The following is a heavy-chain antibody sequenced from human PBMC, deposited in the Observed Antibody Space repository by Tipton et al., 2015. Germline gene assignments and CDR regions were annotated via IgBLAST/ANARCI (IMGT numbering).Heavy chain of an antibody. V-gene: IGHV4-31*02. D-gene: IGHD4-17*01. CDR3: ASHYSTVTIPYYYYGMDV. CDR2: IYSSGST. Sequence: LSCAVYGGSFSGYYWNWIRQHPGKGLEWIGYIYSSGSTYYNPSLKSRVTISVDTSKNQFSLKLSSVSAADTAVYYCASHYSTVTIPYYYYGMDVWGQGTTVTVS. J-gene: IGHJ6*02. CDR1: GGSFSGYY.